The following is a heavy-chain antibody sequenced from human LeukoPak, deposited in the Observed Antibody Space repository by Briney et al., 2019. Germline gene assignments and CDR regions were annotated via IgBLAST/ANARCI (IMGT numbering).Heavy chain of an antibody. CDR2: IYYTGST. Sequence: SETLSLTCTVSGDSICSSTYYWPWIRQPPGEGLEWIGSIYYTGSTHYIPSLKSRVTISLDTSKNQFSLKMSSVTAADTAVYYCATQAAGGPLEFWGQGTLATVSS. D-gene: IGHD2-15*01. CDR3: ATQAAGGPLEF. CDR1: GDSICSSTYY. J-gene: IGHJ4*02. V-gene: IGHV4-39*01.